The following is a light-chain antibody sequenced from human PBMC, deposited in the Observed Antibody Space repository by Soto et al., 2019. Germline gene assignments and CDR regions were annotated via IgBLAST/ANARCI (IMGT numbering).Light chain of an antibody. J-gene: IGKJ1*01. Sequence: EIVMTQSPATLSVSPGERATLSCRASQSISDTLAWYQQKPGQAPRLLIYGASTRAPGFPARFSGSGSGTDFTLTISSLQSEDFAVYYCQQYNNWPWTFGQGTKGDIK. CDR3: QQYNNWPWT. CDR1: QSISDT. V-gene: IGKV3-15*01. CDR2: GAS.